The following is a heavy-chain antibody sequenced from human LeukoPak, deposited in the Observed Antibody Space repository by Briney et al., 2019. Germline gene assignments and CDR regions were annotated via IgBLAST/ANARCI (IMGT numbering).Heavy chain of an antibody. J-gene: IGHJ4*02. CDR1: GGSFSGYY. V-gene: IGHV4-34*01. CDR2: INHSGST. Sequence: SETLSVTCAVYGGSFSGYYWSWIRQPLGKGLEWIGEINHSGSTNYNPSLKSRVTISVDTSKNQLSLKLSSVTAADTAVYYCARGDSSSWYPLDYWGQGTLVTVSS. CDR3: ARGDSSSWYPLDY. D-gene: IGHD6-13*01.